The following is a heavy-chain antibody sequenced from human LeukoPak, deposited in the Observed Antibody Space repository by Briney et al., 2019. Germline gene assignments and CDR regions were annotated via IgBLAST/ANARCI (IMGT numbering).Heavy chain of an antibody. Sequence: PSETLSPTCTVSGGSISSYYWSWLRQPPGKGLEWIGYIYYSGSTNYNPSLKCRVTISVDTSKNQFSLKLSSVTAADTAVYYCARVWLPGAFDIWGQGTMVTVSS. CDR2: IYYSGST. V-gene: IGHV4-59*01. J-gene: IGHJ3*02. CDR1: GGSISSYY. D-gene: IGHD6-19*01. CDR3: ARVWLPGAFDI.